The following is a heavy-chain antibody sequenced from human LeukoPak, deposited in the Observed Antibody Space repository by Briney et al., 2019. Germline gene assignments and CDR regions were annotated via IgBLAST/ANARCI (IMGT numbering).Heavy chain of an antibody. CDR3: ARENSGSYREFDY. V-gene: IGHV4-4*07. Sequence: SETLSLTCTVSGGSISSYYWSWIRQPAGKGLEWIGRIYTSGSTNYNASLKSRVSMSVDTSKNQFSLKLSSVTAADTAVFYCARENSGSYREFDYRGQGTLVTVSS. CDR2: IYTSGST. J-gene: IGHJ4*02. D-gene: IGHD1-26*01. CDR1: GGSISSYY.